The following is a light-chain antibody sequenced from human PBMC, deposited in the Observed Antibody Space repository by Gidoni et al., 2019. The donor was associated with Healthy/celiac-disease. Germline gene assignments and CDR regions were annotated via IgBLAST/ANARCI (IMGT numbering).Light chain of an antibody. CDR3: QQRSNWPPYT. CDR2: DAS. V-gene: IGKV3-11*01. J-gene: IGKJ2*01. Sequence: EIVLTQSPATLSLSPGERATLSCRASQSVSSYLAWYQQQPGQAHRLLIYDASNRATGIPARFSGSGSGTDFTLTISSLEPEDFAVYYCQQRSNWPPYTFGQGTKLEIK. CDR1: QSVSSY.